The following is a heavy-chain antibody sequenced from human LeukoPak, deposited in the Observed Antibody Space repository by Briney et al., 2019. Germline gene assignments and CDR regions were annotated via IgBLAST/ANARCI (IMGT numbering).Heavy chain of an antibody. Sequence: GGSLRLSCEASGFTFSNYSMNWVRQAPGKGLEWVSYIRSSSSTIYYADSVKGRFTISGDNAKNSLYLQMNSLRAEDTAVYYCAKGEGDYYYYYYMDVWGKGTTVTISS. CDR3: AKGEGDYYYYYYMDV. CDR1: GFTFSNYS. J-gene: IGHJ6*03. CDR2: IRSSSSTI. D-gene: IGHD2-21*02. V-gene: IGHV3-48*01.